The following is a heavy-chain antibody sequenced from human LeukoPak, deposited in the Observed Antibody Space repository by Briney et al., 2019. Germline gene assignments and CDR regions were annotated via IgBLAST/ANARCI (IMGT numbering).Heavy chain of an antibody. D-gene: IGHD3-3*01. Sequence: WGSLSLSCAASGFTFSSYAMTWVRQAPGKGLEWVSAISGSGGSTFYADSVKGRFTISRDNSKNTLYLQMNSLRAEDTAVYYCAIIDKYYDFWSGFNYWGQGTLVTVSS. CDR1: GFTFSSYA. J-gene: IGHJ4*02. CDR2: ISGSGGST. CDR3: AIIDKYYDFWSGFNY. V-gene: IGHV3-23*01.